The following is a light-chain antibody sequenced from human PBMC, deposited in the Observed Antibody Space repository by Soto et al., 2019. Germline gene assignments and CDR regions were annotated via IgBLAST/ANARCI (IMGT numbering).Light chain of an antibody. CDR3: QQYNSYSTWT. CDR1: QSISSW. V-gene: IGKV1-5*01. J-gene: IGKJ1*01. CDR2: DAS. Sequence: DIQMTQSPSTLSACVGDRVTITCRASQSISSWLAWYQQKPGKAPKLLIYDASSLESGVPSRFSGSGSGTEFTLTISSLQPDDFATYYCQQYNSYSTWTFGQGTKLDIK.